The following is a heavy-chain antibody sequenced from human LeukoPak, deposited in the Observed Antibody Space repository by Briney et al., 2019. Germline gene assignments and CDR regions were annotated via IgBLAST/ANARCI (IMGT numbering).Heavy chain of an antibody. J-gene: IGHJ4*02. CDR2: IKQDGSEK. V-gene: IGHV3-7*01. CDR1: GFAFSNYW. Sequence: GGSLRLSCAASGFAFSNYWMTWFRQTPGKGLEWVGNIKQDGSEKYYVDSVKGRFTISRDNAKNSLYLQMNSLRVEDTAIYYCARDYVWGSSESDYWGQGTLVTVSS. D-gene: IGHD7-27*01. CDR3: ARDYVWGSSESDY.